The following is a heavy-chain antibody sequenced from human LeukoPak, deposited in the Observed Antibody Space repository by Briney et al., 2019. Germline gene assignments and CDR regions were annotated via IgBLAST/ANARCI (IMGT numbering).Heavy chain of an antibody. CDR2: INPDSGGT. Sequence: GASVKVSCKASGYTFTGYYIHWVRQAPGEGLEWMGWINPDSGGTNYAQKFQGRVTMTRDTSISTGYMELSRLRSDDTAVYYCARCPKQVGFAYRHFDLWGRGTLVTVSS. V-gene: IGHV1-2*02. D-gene: IGHD1-26*01. CDR3: ARCPKQVGFAYRHFDL. J-gene: IGHJ2*01. CDR1: GYTFTGYY.